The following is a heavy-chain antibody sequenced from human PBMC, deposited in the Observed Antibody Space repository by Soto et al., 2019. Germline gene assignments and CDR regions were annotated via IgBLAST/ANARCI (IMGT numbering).Heavy chain of an antibody. D-gene: IGHD6-6*01. CDR1: GASISRYY. Sequence: SETLSLTCTVSGASISRYYWHWIRQPPGKGLEWIGYIYYSGSTNYNPSLKSRVTMSIDASESQFSLRLTSVTAADTALYYCARGWDPLHSSSSPIDPWGLGTLVTVSS. CDR3: ARGWDPLHSSSSPIDP. J-gene: IGHJ5*02. CDR2: IYYSGST. V-gene: IGHV4-59*01.